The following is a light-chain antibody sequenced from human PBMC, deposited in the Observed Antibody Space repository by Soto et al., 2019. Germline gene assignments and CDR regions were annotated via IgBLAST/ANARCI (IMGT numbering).Light chain of an antibody. V-gene: IGLV1-44*01. CDR2: NNK. CDR1: TSSIGSNT. CDR3: ATWDDRLHSYV. J-gene: IGLJ1*01. Sequence: QSVLTQPPSASGTPGQRVTISCSGSTSSIGSNTVNWYHQLPGTAPKLHIYNNKQRPSGVPDRISGSKSGTSASLVISGLRSEDDADYYCATWDDRLHSYVFGTGTKLTVL.